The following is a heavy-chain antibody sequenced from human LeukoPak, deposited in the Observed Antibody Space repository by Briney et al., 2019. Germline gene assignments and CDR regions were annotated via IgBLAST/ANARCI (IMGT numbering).Heavy chain of an antibody. D-gene: IGHD5-18*01. V-gene: IGHV4-39*01. CDR2: IYYSGNT. J-gene: IGHJ4*02. CDR1: GGSISSSSYY. CDR3: ARHGGYSYGYIPY. Sequence: SETLSLTCTVSGGSISSSSYYWGWIRQPPGKGLEWIGSIYYSGNTYYNPSLKSRVTISVDTSKNQFSLKLSSVTAADTAVYYCARHGGYSYGYIPYWGQGTLVTVSS.